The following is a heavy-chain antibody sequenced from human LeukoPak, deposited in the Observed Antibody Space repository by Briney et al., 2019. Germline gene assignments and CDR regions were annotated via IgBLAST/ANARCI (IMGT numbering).Heavy chain of an antibody. V-gene: IGHV1-18*01. J-gene: IGHJ5*02. CDR3: ARDLSRDYSEFDP. D-gene: IGHD4-11*01. CDR2: ISAYNDNT. Sequence: RASVKVSCKASGYTFTSYGISWVRQAPGQGLEWMGWISAYNDNTNYAQKLQGRVTMTTDTSTSTAYMELRSLRSDDTAVYYCARDLSRDYSEFDPWGQGTLVTVSS. CDR1: GYTFTSYG.